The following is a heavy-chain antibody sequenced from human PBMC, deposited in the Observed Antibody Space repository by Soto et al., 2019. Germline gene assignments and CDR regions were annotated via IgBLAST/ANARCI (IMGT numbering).Heavy chain of an antibody. Sequence: VASVKVSCKASGGTFSSYAISWVRQAPGQGLEWMGGIIPIFGTANYAQKFQGRVTITADESTSTAYMELSSLRSEDTAVYYCARDYYGSGSLEDYYYYYGMDVWGQGTTVTVSS. V-gene: IGHV1-69*13. CDR2: IIPIFGTA. CDR1: GGTFSSYA. J-gene: IGHJ6*02. D-gene: IGHD3-10*01. CDR3: ARDYYGSGSLEDYYYYYGMDV.